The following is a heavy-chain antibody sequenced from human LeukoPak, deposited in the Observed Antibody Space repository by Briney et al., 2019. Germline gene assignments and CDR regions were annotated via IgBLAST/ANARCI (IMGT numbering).Heavy chain of an antibody. CDR1: GYTFTSNY. CDR3: ATDLLGGDYVGFDY. J-gene: IGHJ4*02. Sequence: GASVKVSCKASGYTFTSNYIHWVRQAPGQGLEWMGMIYPRDGSTSYAQKFQGRVTMTRDTSTSTVYMELSSLRSEDTAVYYCATDLLGGDYVGFDYWGQGTLVTVSS. V-gene: IGHV1-46*01. D-gene: IGHD4-17*01. CDR2: IYPRDGST.